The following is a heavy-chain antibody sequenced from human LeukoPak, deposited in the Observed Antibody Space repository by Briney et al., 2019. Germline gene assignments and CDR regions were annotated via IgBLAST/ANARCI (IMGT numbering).Heavy chain of an antibody. V-gene: IGHV3-53*01. CDR1: GFTVSSNY. J-gene: IGHJ4*02. CDR2: IYNGGTT. Sequence: GGSLRLSCAASGFTVSSNYMSWVRQAPGKGLEWVSVIYNGGTTYYADSVKGRFTISRDNSKNTLYLQMNSLRAEDTAVYYCAKLAQNPSEPPPDYWGQETRVTVSS. CDR3: AKLAQNPSEPPPDY. D-gene: IGHD1-26*01.